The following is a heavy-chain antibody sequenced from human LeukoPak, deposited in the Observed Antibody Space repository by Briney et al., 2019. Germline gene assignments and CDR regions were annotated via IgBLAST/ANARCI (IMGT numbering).Heavy chain of an antibody. Sequence: GGSLRLSCAASGFTFSTYAMSWVRQAPGKGLEWVSGISGSGGSTYYADSVKGRFTISRDNSKNTLYLQMNSLRAEDTAVYYCAKDQSKPTMIVVEFAFDIWGQGTMVTVSS. CDR1: GFTFSTYA. CDR3: AKDQSKPTMIVVEFAFDI. V-gene: IGHV3-23*01. CDR2: ISGSGGST. D-gene: IGHD3-22*01. J-gene: IGHJ3*02.